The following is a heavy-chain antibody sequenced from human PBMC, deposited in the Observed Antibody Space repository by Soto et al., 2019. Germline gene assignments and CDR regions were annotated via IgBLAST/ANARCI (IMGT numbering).Heavy chain of an antibody. CDR1: GFTVSSYS. Sequence: EVQLVESGGGLVQPGGSLRLSCAASGFTVSSYSMNGVRQAPGKGLEWVSYISSSSSTIYYADSVKGRFTISRDNAKNSLYLQMNSLRDEDTAVYYCARKNTYYYDSSGRMDVWGQGTTVTVSS. D-gene: IGHD3-22*01. CDR3: ARKNTYYYDSSGRMDV. J-gene: IGHJ6*02. V-gene: IGHV3-48*02. CDR2: ISSSSSTI.